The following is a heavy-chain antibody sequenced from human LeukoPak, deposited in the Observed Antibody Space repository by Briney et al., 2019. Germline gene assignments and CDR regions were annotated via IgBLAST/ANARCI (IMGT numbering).Heavy chain of an antibody. CDR3: ARGRGSCGAFDI. V-gene: IGHV1-8*01. CDR2: MNPNSGNT. J-gene: IGHJ3*02. CDR1: GYTFTSYD. D-gene: IGHD1-26*01. Sequence: RASVTVSCTASGYTFTSYDINWVRQAPGQGLEWMGWMNPNSGNTGYAQKFQGRVTMTRNTSISTAYMELSSLRSEDTAVYYCARGRGSCGAFDIWGQGTMVTVSS.